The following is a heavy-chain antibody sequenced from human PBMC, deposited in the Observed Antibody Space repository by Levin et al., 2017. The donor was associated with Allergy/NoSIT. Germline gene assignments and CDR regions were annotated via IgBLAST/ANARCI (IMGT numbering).Heavy chain of an antibody. CDR1: GGTFSTTS. V-gene: IGHV1-69*02. Sequence: SVKVSCKASGGTFSTTSVNWLRQAPGQGLEWMGRIIPVYGIANHAQKFQGRVTITADTSTSTGDMELSSLRSEDTAVYYCARGPQHCTSSTCDDAFDIWGQGTMVTVSS. J-gene: IGHJ3*02. CDR2: IIPVYGIA. CDR3: ARGPQHCTSSTCDDAFDI. D-gene: IGHD2-8*01.